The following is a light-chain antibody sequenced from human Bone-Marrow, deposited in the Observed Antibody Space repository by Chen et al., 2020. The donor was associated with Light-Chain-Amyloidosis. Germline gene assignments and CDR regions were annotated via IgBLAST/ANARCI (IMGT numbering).Light chain of an antibody. V-gene: IGLV3-1*01. CDR3: QAWDSRTFVV. Sequence: SYELTQPPSVSVSPGQTASITCSGDKLGDKYACWYQQKPGQSPVLVIYQDIKRPSGIPARFSGSNSGNTATLTINETQAMEEADEYCQAWDSRTFVVFGGGTKLTVL. CDR1: KLGDKY. J-gene: IGLJ2*01. CDR2: QDI.